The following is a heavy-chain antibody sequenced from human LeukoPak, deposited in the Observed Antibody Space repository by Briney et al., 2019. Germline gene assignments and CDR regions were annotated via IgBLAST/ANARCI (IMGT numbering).Heavy chain of an antibody. CDR2: ISGSGGST. J-gene: IGHJ4*02. CDR1: GFTFSSYV. D-gene: IGHD3-22*01. V-gene: IGHV3-23*01. CDR3: AKSHDSSGSDY. Sequence: GGSLRLSCAASGFTFSSYVMSWVRQAPGKGLEWVSAISGSGGSTYYADSVKGRFTVSRDNSKNTLYMQMNSLRAEDTAVYYCAKSHDSSGSDYWGQGTLVTVSS.